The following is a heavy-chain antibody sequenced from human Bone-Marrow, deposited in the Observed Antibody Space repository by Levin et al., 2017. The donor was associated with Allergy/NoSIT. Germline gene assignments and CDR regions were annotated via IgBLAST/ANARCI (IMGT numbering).Heavy chain of an antibody. CDR3: AAGGQLVFYYYYGMDV. CDR2: IKHDGSDK. J-gene: IGHJ6*02. D-gene: IGHD2-8*02. V-gene: IGHV3-7*01. CDR1: GFSFSSYW. Sequence: SCAASGFSFSSYWMSWVRQAPGKGLEWVANIKHDGSDKYYAASVEGRFTISRDNAKNTLYLEMNSLRAEDTAVYYCAAGGQLVFYYYYGMDVWGQGTTVNVSS.